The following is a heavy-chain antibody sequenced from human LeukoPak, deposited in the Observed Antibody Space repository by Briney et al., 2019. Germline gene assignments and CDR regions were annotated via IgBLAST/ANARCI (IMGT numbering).Heavy chain of an antibody. Sequence: SETLSLTCTVSGGSISSYYWSWIRQPPGKGLEWIGYIYYSGSTNYNPSLKSRVTISVDTSKNQFSLKLSSVTAADTAVYYCARTVVRGVIIIDYWGQGTLVTVSS. CDR3: ARTVVRGVIIIDY. CDR1: GGSISSYY. J-gene: IGHJ4*02. D-gene: IGHD3-10*01. CDR2: IYYSGST. V-gene: IGHV4-59*08.